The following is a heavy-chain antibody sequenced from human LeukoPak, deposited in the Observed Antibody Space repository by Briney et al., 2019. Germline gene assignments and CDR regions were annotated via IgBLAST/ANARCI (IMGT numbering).Heavy chain of an antibody. V-gene: IGHV5-51*01. Sequence: GESLKISCQGSGYSFSTYWIGWVRQMPGKGLEWMEIIFPGDSDTRYSPSFQGQVTISADKSISTAYLQWSSLKASDTAMYYCARRSYSASYYDYWGQGTLVTVSS. CDR2: IFPGDSDT. J-gene: IGHJ4*02. D-gene: IGHD1-26*01. CDR1: GYSFSTYW. CDR3: ARRSYSASYYDY.